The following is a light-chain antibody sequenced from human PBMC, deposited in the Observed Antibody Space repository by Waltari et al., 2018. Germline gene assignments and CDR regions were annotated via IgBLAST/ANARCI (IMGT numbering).Light chain of an antibody. Sequence: EIVLTQSPGTLSLSPGERATLSCRASQSVSSSYLAWYQQKPCQAPRLLIYGASSRATGIPDRFSGSGSGTDFTLTISRLEPEDFAVYYCQQYGSSRTWTFGQGTKVEIK. J-gene: IGKJ1*01. CDR2: GAS. CDR3: QQYGSSRTWT. CDR1: QSVSSSY. V-gene: IGKV3-20*01.